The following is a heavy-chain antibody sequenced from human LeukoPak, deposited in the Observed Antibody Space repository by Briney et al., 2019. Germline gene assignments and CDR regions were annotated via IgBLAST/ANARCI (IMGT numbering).Heavy chain of an antibody. V-gene: IGHV3-23*01. CDR1: GFTFSSYA. CDR3: AKGGSYAPLDI. CDR2: ISTSGGDA. D-gene: IGHD1-26*01. Sequence: PGGSLRLSCAASGFTFSSYAMSWVCQAPGKGLEWVSAISTSGGDAIYTDPVKDRFTISRDNPKNTLYLQMNSLRAEDTAIYYCAKGGSYAPLDIWGQGTLVTVSS. J-gene: IGHJ4*02.